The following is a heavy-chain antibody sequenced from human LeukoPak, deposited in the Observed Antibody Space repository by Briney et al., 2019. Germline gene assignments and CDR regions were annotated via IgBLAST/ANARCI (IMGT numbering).Heavy chain of an antibody. CDR3: ARASIALAGTFDY. CDR1: GYTFTGYY. J-gene: IGHJ4*02. CDR2: INPNSGGT. Sequence: ASVKVSCKASGYTFTGYYMHWVRQAPGQGLEWMGWINPNSGGTNYAQKFQGRVTMTRDTSISTAYMELSRLRSDDTAVYYCARASIALAGTFDYWGQGTLVTVSS. D-gene: IGHD6-19*01. V-gene: IGHV1-2*02.